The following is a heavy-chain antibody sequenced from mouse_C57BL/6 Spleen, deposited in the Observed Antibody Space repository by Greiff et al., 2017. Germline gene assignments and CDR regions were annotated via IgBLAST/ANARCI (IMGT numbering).Heavy chain of an antibody. CDR2: IYPGDGDT. CDR1: GYAFSSYW. V-gene: IGHV1-80*01. J-gene: IGHJ1*03. Sequence: VQLQQSGAELVKPGASVKISCKASGYAFSSYWMNWVKQRPGKGLEGIGQIYPGDGDTNYNGKFKGKATLTADKSSSTAYMQLSSLTSEDSAVYFCASLYDYDGTDWYFDVWGTGTTVTVSS. CDR3: ASLYDYDGTDWYFDV. D-gene: IGHD2-4*01.